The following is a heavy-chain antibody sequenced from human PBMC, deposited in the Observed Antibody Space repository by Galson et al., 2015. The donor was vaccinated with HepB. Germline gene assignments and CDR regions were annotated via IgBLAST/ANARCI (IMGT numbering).Heavy chain of an antibody. J-gene: IGHJ4*02. CDR3: ARASRKGGWTLDN. Sequence: SVKVSCKASGYTFTNHAIHWVRQAPGQRLEWMGWINTGNGNPKYSQKFQGRITINRDTSPSTAYMELSSLGFEDTAVYFCARASRKGGWTLDNWGQGTLVTVSS. CDR2: INTGNGNP. V-gene: IGHV1-3*04. D-gene: IGHD6-19*01. CDR1: GYTFTNHA.